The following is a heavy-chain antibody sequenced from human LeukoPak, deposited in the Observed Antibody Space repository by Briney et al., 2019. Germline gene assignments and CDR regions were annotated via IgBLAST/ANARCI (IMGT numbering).Heavy chain of an antibody. J-gene: IGHJ4*02. CDR3: SKIAAAGTAPDY. CDR1: GFTFSSYG. CDR2: ISGSGGST. Sequence: GGSLRLSCAASGFTFSSYGMSWVRQAPGKGLEWVSAISGSGGSTYYADSVKGRFTISRDNSKNTLYLQMNSLRAEDTAVYYCSKIAAAGTAPDYWGQGTLVTVSS. D-gene: IGHD6-13*01. V-gene: IGHV3-23*01.